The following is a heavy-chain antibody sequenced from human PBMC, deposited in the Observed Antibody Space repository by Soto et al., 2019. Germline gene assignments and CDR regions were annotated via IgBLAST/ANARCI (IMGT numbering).Heavy chain of an antibody. V-gene: IGHV5-51*01. CDR2: IYPGDSDT. CDR1: GYSFTSYW. CDR3: ASRVVDTAMVLIFDY. Sequence: PGESLKISCKGSGYSFTSYWIGWVRQMPGKGLEWMGIIYPGDSDTRYSPSFQGQVTISADKSISTAYLQWSSLKASDTAVYYCASRVVDTAMVLIFDYWGQGTLVTVSS. J-gene: IGHJ4*02. D-gene: IGHD5-18*01.